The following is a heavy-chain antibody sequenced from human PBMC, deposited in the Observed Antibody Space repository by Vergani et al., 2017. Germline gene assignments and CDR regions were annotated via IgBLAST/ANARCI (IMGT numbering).Heavy chain of an antibody. CDR2: ISISGGTT. J-gene: IGHJ4*02. V-gene: IGHV3-23*04. D-gene: IGHD3-16*01. CDR3: MQDLGGATGF. CDR1: GFIFSGYA. Sequence: EVQLVESGGVVVQPGGSLRLSCVASGFIFSGYAMMWGRQAPGKGLEWVSTISISGGTTYYADSVKGRFTISRDNSKNMIYLQMNSLRAEDSAVYYCMQDLGGATGFWGLGTLVTVSS.